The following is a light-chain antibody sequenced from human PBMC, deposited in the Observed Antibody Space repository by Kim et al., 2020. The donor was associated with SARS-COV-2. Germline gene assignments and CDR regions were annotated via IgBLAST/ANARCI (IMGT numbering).Light chain of an antibody. V-gene: IGLV2-8*01. CDR3: SAYAGSNNLV. J-gene: IGLJ3*02. CDR1: SSDVGGYNY. Sequence: GRSVPMSWNGTSSDVGGYNYVSWYQQHPGKAPKLMIYGVSKRPSGVPDRFSGSKSGNTASLTVSGLQAEDEADYYCSAYAGSNNLVFGGGTQLTVL. CDR2: GVS.